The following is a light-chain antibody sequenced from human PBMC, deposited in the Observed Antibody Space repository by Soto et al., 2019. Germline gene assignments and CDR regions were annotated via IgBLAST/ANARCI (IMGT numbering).Light chain of an antibody. CDR1: QSVSSD. J-gene: IGKJ1*01. V-gene: IGKV3-15*01. CDR2: GAS. Sequence: VMTQPPATLSVSPVERATLSCRASQSVSSDLAWYHQKPGQAPRLLIYGASTRATGIPARFSGSGSGTELTLTINSLQSEDFAVYYCQQYNNWPRTFGKGTKVDIK. CDR3: QQYNNWPRT.